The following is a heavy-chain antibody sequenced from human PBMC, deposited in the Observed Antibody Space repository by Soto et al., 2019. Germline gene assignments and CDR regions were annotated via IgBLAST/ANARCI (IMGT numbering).Heavy chain of an antibody. CDR3: ARYIPGVRYYGMDV. J-gene: IGHJ6*02. V-gene: IGHV3-23*01. Sequence: PGGSLRLSCAASGGTFSSYAMKLVRQAPGKGLEWVSLIGESGTPTYYADSVKGRFTISRDNSGNTLFLEMYSLRAEDTAVYYCARYIPGVRYYGMDVWGQGTTVTVSS. CDR2: IGESGTPT. CDR1: GGTFSSYA. D-gene: IGHD2-2*01.